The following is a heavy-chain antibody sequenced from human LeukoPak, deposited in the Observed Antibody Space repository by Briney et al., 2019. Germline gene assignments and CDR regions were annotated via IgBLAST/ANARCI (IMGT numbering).Heavy chain of an antibody. CDR2: INPDGSKK. Sequence: GGSLRLSCAASGFTFSSYAMSWVRQAPGKGLEWVANINPDGSKKHYVDSVKGRFTISRDNAKNSLYLQMNSLRVEDTAVYYCARAMVRGVTYYYYYYGMDVWGQGTTVTVSS. V-gene: IGHV3-7*04. D-gene: IGHD3-10*01. CDR3: ARAMVRGVTYYYYYYGMDV. J-gene: IGHJ6*02. CDR1: GFTFSSYA.